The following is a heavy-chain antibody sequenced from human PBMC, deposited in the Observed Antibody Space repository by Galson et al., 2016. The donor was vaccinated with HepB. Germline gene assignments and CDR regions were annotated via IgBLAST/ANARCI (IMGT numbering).Heavy chain of an antibody. V-gene: IGHV3-23*01. CDR3: AKLTEPTTVVRGINDVFDI. Sequence: SLRLSCAAPGFTFGSYAMNWVRQAPGKGLEWVSVISGSGGTTYYADSVKGRFTISRDNSNNTVYLQMNSLRAQDTAVYYCAKLTEPTTVVRGINDVFDIWGQGTMVTVSS. CDR1: GFTFGSYA. J-gene: IGHJ3*02. D-gene: IGHD3-10*01. CDR2: ISGSGGTT.